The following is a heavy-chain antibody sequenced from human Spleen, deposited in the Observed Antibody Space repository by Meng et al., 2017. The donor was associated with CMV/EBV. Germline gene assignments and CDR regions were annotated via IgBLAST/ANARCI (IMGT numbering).Heavy chain of an antibody. D-gene: IGHD4-11*01. J-gene: IGHJ6*02. CDR3: ARLIYTKSQGDV. Sequence: GESLKISCAASGFTFSSYGMHWVRQAPGKGLEWVAVIWYDGSNKYYADSMKGRFTISRDNSKNTLYLQMNSLRAEDTAVYYCARLIYTKSQGDVWGQGTTVTVSS. CDR1: GFTFSSYG. V-gene: IGHV3-33*01. CDR2: IWYDGSNK.